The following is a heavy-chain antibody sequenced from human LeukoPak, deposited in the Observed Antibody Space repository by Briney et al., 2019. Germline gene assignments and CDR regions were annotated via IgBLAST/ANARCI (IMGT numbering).Heavy chain of an antibody. CDR3: ARWRAEGGSDY. CDR2: ISSSGSTI. CDR1: GFTFSSYE. J-gene: IGHJ4*02. V-gene: IGHV3-48*03. Sequence: GGSLRLSCAASGFTFSSYEMNWVRQAPGKGLEWVSYISSSGSTIYYADSVKGRFTISRDNAKNSLYLQMNSPRAEDTAVYYCARWRAEGGSDYWGQGTLVTVSS. D-gene: IGHD3-16*01.